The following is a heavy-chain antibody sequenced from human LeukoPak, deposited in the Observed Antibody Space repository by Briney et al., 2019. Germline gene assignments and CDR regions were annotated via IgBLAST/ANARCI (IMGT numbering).Heavy chain of an antibody. V-gene: IGHV3-30*02. J-gene: IGHJ4*02. D-gene: IGHD3-22*01. CDR1: GFTFSSYG. CDR3: AKGYYDSSGHLGY. CDR2: IRYDGSNK. Sequence: GGSLRLSCAASGFTFSSYGMHWVRQAPGKGLEWVAFIRYDGSNKYYADSVKGRFTISRDNSKNTLYLQMNSLRAEDTAVYYCAKGYYDSSGHLGYWGQGTLVTVSS.